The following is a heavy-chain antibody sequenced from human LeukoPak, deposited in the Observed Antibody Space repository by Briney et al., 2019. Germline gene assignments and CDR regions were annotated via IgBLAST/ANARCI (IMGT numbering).Heavy chain of an antibody. V-gene: IGHV3-9*01. Sequence: PGRSLRLSCAASGFTFDDYAMHWVRQAPGKGLGWVSGISWNSGSIGYADSVKGRFTISRDNAKNSLYLQMNSLRAEDTALHYCAKGFSTSPLRYYYYYGMDVWGQGTTVTVSS. D-gene: IGHD2-2*01. CDR1: GFTFDDYA. CDR3: AKGFSTSPLRYYYYYGMDV. CDR2: ISWNSGSI. J-gene: IGHJ6*02.